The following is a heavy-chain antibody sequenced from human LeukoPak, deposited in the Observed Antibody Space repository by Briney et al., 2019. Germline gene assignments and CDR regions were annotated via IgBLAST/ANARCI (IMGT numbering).Heavy chain of an antibody. CDR3: AWQTGEGDAEDYYYYYGMDV. CDR1: GGTFSSYA. Sequence: SVKVSCKASGGTFSSYAISWVRQAPGQGLEWMGRIIPILGIANYAQKFQGRVTITADKSTSTAYMELSSLRSEDTAVYYCAWQTGEGDAEDYYYYYGMDVWGQGTTVTVSS. D-gene: IGHD7-27*01. V-gene: IGHV1-69*04. J-gene: IGHJ6*02. CDR2: IIPILGIA.